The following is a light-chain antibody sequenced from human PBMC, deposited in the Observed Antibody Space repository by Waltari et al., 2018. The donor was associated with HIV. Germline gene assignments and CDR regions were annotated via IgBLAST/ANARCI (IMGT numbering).Light chain of an antibody. V-gene: IGLV1-47*01. CDR2: RNN. Sequence: QSVLPQPPSASGTPGQRVTISCSGSRSNIGSKYVYWYQQLPGTAPKLLIYRNNQRPSGVPDRFSGSKSGTSASLAISGLRSEDEADYYCTAWDDSLSGVVFGGGTKLTVL. CDR3: TAWDDSLSGVV. CDR1: RSNIGSKY. J-gene: IGLJ2*01.